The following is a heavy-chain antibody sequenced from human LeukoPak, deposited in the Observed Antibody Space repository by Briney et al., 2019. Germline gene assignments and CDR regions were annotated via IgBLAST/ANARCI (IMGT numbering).Heavy chain of an antibody. D-gene: IGHD1-26*01. J-gene: IGHJ4*02. CDR1: GFTFSSYW. V-gene: IGHV3-7*01. CDR3: ARDRSGDSGSYFDY. CDR2: IKQDGSEK. Sequence: GGSLRPSCAASGFTFSSYWMSWVRQAPGKGLEWVANIKQDGSEKYYVDSVKGRFTISRDNAKNSLYLQMNSLRAEDTAVYYCARDRSGDSGSYFDYWGQGTLVTVSS.